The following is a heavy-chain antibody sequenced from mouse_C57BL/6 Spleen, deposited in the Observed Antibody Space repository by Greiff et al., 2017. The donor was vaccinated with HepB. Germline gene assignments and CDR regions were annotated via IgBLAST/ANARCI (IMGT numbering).Heavy chain of an antibody. J-gene: IGHJ3*01. Sequence: DVKLVESEGGLVKPGSSMKLSCTASGFTFSDYYMAWVRQVPEKGLEWVANINYDGSSTYYLDSLKSRFIISRDNAKNILYLQMSSLKSEDTATYYCARGGDYGNFAYWGQGTLVTVSA. CDR2: INYDGSST. D-gene: IGHD2-1*01. CDR3: ARGGDYGNFAY. V-gene: IGHV5-16*01. CDR1: GFTFSDYY.